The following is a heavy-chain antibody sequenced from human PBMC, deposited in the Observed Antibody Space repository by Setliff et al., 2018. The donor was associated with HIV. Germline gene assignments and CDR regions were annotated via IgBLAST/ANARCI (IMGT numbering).Heavy chain of an antibody. D-gene: IGHD6-13*01. Sequence: GGSLRLSCVASGFTFSIYNMHWVRQIPGKGLEWVAFIAYDGSSKFYIDSNKGRFTISRDNPKKTVYLQMNSLRPEDTAVYYCARIIAGVPYWGQGTLVTVSS. CDR3: ARIIAGVPY. V-gene: IGHV3-30*03. CDR1: GFTFSIYN. CDR2: IAYDGSSK. J-gene: IGHJ4*02.